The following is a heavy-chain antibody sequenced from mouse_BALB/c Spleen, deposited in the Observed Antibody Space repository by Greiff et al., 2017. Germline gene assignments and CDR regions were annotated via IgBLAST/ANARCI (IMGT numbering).Heavy chain of an antibody. CDR1: GFSLTSYG. CDR2: IWAGGST. D-gene: IGHD2-1*01. CDR3: ARDPSYGKNAMDY. J-gene: IGHJ4*01. V-gene: IGHV2-9*02. Sequence: VKLVESGPGLVAPSQSLSITCTVSGFSLTSYGVHWVRQPPGKGLEWLGVIWAGGSTNYNSALMSRLSISKDNSKSQVFLKMNSLQTDDTAMYYCARDPSYGKNAMDYWGQGTSVTVSS.